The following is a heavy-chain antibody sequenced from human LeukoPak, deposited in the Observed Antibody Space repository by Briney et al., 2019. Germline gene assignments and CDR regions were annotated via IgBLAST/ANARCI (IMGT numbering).Heavy chain of an antibody. D-gene: IGHD2-2*01. CDR3: AKDRRVGCSTTTCYLFDS. CDR2: LSGSGDTT. V-gene: IGHV3-23*01. J-gene: IGHJ4*02. CDR1: GFTFGSYA. Sequence: GRSLRLSCAASGFTFGSYAMNWVRQAPGKGLEWVSVLSGSGDTTYYADSVKGRFTISRDNSKNTLYLQMNSLRAEDTAVYYCAKDRRVGCSTTTCYLFDSWGQGTLVTVSS.